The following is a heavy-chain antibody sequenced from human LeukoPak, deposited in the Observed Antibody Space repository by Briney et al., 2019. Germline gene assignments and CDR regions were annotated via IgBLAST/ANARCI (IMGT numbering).Heavy chain of an antibody. CDR2: LSYSGST. CDR1: GGSVSSSSYY. Sequence: PSETLSLTCTVSGGSVSSSSYYWSWIRQPPGKGLEWIGYLSYSGSTNYNPSLKSRVSISVDTSKNQFSLKLSSVTAADTAVYYCARYPHCSSTDCYVTWGQGILVIVPA. CDR3: ARYPHCSSTDCYVT. D-gene: IGHD2-2*01. J-gene: IGHJ4*02. V-gene: IGHV4-61*01.